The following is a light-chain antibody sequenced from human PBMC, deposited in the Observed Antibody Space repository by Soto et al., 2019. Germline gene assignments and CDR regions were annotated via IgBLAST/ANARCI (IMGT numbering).Light chain of an antibody. CDR1: NSDIGAYDY. CDR2: EVT. V-gene: IGLV2-14*01. Sequence: QSVLTQPASVSGSPGQSITISCTGSNSDIGAYDYVSWYQQHPGKPPTLLIYEVTFRPSGVPNRFSGSKSGNTATLTISGLLTVDEADYYCGSYASATLIFGGGTKLTVL. CDR3: GSYASATLI. J-gene: IGLJ2*01.